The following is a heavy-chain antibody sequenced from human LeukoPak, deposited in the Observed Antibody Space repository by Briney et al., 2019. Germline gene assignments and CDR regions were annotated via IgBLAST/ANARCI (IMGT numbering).Heavy chain of an antibody. V-gene: IGHV4-31*03. CDR2: IYYSGST. CDR3: ATSSYDFWSGYGRFDP. CDR1: GGSISSGDYY. J-gene: IGHJ5*02. Sequence: SETLSLTCTVSGGSISSGDYYWSWIRQHPGKGLEWIGYIYYSGSTYYNPSLKSRVTISVDTSKNQFSLKLSSVTAADTAVYYCATSSYDFWSGYGRFDPWGQGTLVTVSS. D-gene: IGHD3-3*01.